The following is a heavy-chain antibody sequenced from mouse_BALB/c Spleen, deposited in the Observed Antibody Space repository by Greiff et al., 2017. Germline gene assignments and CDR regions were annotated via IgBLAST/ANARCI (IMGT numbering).Heavy chain of an antibody. CDR3: TRTGYDKAYYCDY. Sequence: VQLQQSGTVLARPGASVKMSCKASGYTFTSYWMHWVKQRPGQGLEWIGAIYPGNSDTSYNQKFKGKAKLTAVTSTSTAYMELSSLTNEDSAVYYCTRTGYDKAYYCDYWGQGTTLTVSS. D-gene: IGHD2-2*01. J-gene: IGHJ2*01. CDR2: IYPGNSDT. CDR1: GYTFTSYW. V-gene: IGHV1-5*01.